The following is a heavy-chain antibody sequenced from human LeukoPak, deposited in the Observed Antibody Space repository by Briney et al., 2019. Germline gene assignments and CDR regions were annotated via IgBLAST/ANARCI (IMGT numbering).Heavy chain of an antibody. D-gene: IGHD3-10*01. J-gene: IGHJ6*03. CDR1: GGSISSYY. CDR2: IYYSGYT. CDR3: ARTTMVRGTYYMDV. V-gene: IGHV4-59*01. Sequence: SETLTLTCTASGGSISSYYWNWIRQPPGKGLEWIGCIYYSGYTNYNSSPKSRVTISVDTSKNQFSLKLSSVTAADTAVYYCARTTMVRGTYYMDVWGKGTTVTVSS.